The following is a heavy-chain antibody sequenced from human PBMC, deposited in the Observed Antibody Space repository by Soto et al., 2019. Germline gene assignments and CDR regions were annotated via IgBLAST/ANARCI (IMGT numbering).Heavy chain of an antibody. V-gene: IGHV3-23*01. CDR3: VKDDGGYPSTAPH. CDR1: GITISNYP. J-gene: IGHJ4*02. CDR2: ISGSGDRT. Sequence: EVQLLESGGGLVQPGGSLRLSCAASGITISNYPRSWVRQAPGKGLDWVSGISGSGDRTYYGDSAKGRFTISKDISKNSLSLQLDSLGVEDTAVYFCVKDDGGYPSTAPHWGQGTLVTVSS. D-gene: IGHD3-22*01.